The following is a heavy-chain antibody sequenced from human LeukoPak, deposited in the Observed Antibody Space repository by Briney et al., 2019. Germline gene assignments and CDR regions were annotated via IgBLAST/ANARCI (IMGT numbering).Heavy chain of an antibody. CDR3: ARDKLGSGYSSDFDY. D-gene: IGHD6-19*01. V-gene: IGHV3-53*05. J-gene: IGHJ4*02. Sequence: PGGALRPSRAPSGFSLSRNKMNGVAQPPGKGRGWASVIYTGGTTYYADSVKGRFTISRDNSKNTLYLQMNSLRAEDTAVYYCARDKLGSGYSSDFDYWGQGTLVTVSS. CDR1: GFSLSRNK. CDR2: IYTGGTT.